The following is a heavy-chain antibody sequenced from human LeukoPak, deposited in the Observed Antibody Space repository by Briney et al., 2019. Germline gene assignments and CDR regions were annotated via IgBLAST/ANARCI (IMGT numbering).Heavy chain of an antibody. Sequence: SETLSLTCTVSGGSISSYYWSWIRQPPGKGLEWIGYIYYSGSTNYNPSLKSRVTISVDTSKNQFSLKLSSVTAADTAVYYCARDKDGYNGGIEYWGQGTLVTVSS. V-gene: IGHV4-59*01. CDR2: IYYSGST. CDR3: ARDKDGYNGGIEY. D-gene: IGHD5-24*01. CDR1: GGSISSYY. J-gene: IGHJ4*02.